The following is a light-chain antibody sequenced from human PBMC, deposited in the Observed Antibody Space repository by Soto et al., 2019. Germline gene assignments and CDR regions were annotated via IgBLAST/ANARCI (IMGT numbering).Light chain of an antibody. V-gene: IGKV1-5*03. CDR3: QQYNYYPYP. CDR2: KAS. J-gene: IGKJ2*01. Sequence: DIKMTQSPSTLSASVGDRVTITCRASQSISNWLAWYQEKPGKAPNLLIYKASSLEGGVTSRFSCSGSGTECTLTISNPQPEDFATYYWQQYNYYPYPFGQGTVLVIK. CDR1: QSISNW.